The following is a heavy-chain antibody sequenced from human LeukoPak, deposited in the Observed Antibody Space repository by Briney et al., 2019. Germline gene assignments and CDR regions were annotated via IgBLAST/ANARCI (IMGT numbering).Heavy chain of an antibody. V-gene: IGHV3-7*01. Sequence: PGGSLRLSCAASGFTFSSYWMSWVRQAPGKGLEWVANIKQDGSEKYYVDSVKGRFTISRDNAKNSLYLQMNSLRAEDTAVYYCARENGDYDHDYMDVWGKGTTVTVSS. CDR1: GFTFSSYW. D-gene: IGHD4-17*01. CDR2: IKQDGSEK. CDR3: ARENGDYDHDYMDV. J-gene: IGHJ6*03.